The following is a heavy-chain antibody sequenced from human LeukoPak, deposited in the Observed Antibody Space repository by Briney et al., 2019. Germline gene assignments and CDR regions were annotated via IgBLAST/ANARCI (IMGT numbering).Heavy chain of an antibody. CDR3: ARFTPYYDSSGYPPVWHYFDY. J-gene: IGHJ4*02. V-gene: IGHV4-30-4*07. CDR2: IYYSGST. Sequence: SQTLPLTCAVSGGSISSGGYSWSWIRQPPGKGLEWIGHIYYSGSTNYNPSLKSRVTISVDTSKNQFSLKLSSVTAADTAVYYCARFTPYYDSSGYPPVWHYFDYWGQGTLVTVSS. CDR1: GGSISSGGYS. D-gene: IGHD3-22*01.